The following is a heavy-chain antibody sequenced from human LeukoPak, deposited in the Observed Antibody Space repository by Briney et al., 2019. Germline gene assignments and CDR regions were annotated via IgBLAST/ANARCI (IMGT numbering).Heavy chain of an antibody. D-gene: IGHD5-12*01. CDR3: ARPVSSRLSLGDALDI. J-gene: IGHJ3*02. V-gene: IGHV1-69*01. CDR1: GGTFSSYA. CDR2: IIPIFGTA. Sequence: SVKVSCKASGGTFSSYAISWVRQAPGQGLEWMGGIIPIFGTANYAQKFQGRVTITADESTSTAYMELSSLRSEDTAVYYCARPVSSRLSLGDALDIWGQGTMVTVSS.